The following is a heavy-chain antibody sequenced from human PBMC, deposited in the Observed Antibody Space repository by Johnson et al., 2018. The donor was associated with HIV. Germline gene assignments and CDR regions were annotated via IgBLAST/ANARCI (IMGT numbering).Heavy chain of an antibody. CDR1: GFTVSSNY. V-gene: IGHV3-53*01. D-gene: IGHD6-13*01. CDR3: AREGGYSSRCYGGYRREEAFDI. CDR2: IYSGGST. J-gene: IGHJ3*02. Sequence: VQLVESGGGLIQPGGSLRLSCAASGFTVSSNYMSWVRQAPGKGLEWVSLIYSGGSTYYADSVKGRFTISRDNSKNTLYLQMNSLSAEDTAVCYCAREGGYSSRCYGGYRREEAFDIWGQGTMVTVSS.